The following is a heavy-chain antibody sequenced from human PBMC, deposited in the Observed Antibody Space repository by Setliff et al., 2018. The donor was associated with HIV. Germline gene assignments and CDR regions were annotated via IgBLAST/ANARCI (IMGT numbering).Heavy chain of an antibody. CDR2: IKALNGDT. D-gene: IGHD3-10*01. CDR1: GYTFSHDA. V-gene: IGHV1-18*01. Sequence: ASVKVSCKASGYTFSHDAISWVRQAPGQGLEWMGWIKALNGDTSYAQKVQDRVTMTTDTSTSTAYMELSSLRSEDTAVYYCAREGKFRYYYYMDVWGKGTTVTVSS. J-gene: IGHJ6*03. CDR3: AREGKFRYYYYMDV.